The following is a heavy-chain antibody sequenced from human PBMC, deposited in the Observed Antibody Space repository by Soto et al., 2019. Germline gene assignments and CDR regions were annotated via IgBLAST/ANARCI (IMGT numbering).Heavy chain of an antibody. V-gene: IGHV3-30-3*01. CDR1: GFTFSSYA. Sequence: GGSLRLSCAASGFTFSSYAMRWVRQAPGKGLEWVAVISYDGSNKYYADSVKGRFTISRDNSKNTLYLQMNSLRAEDTAVYYCARLDGIAAAGSGVGMDVWGQGTTVTVSS. J-gene: IGHJ6*02. CDR2: ISYDGSNK. D-gene: IGHD6-13*01. CDR3: ARLDGIAAAGSGVGMDV.